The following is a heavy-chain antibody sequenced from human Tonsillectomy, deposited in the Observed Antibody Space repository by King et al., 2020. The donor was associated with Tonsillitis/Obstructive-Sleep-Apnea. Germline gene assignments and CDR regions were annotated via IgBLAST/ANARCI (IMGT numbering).Heavy chain of an antibody. CDR3: AKDFAAVTGDPGS. CDR2: IIGSNGVT. V-gene: IGHV3-23*04. D-gene: IGHD6-19*01. Sequence: QLVESGGGLVQPGGSLRLSCVASGFTFSTYAMTRVRQAPGKGPEVVSGIIGSNGVTYFADSVKGRFTISRDNSKNTLYLQMNSMRADDTALYYCAKDFAAVTGDPGSWGQGTLVTVSS. J-gene: IGHJ5*02. CDR1: GFTFSTYA.